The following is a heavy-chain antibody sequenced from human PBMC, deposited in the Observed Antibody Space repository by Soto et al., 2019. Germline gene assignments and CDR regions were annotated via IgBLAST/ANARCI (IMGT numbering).Heavy chain of an antibody. V-gene: IGHV1-46*01. D-gene: IGHD1-7*01. CDR2: ISPRGGST. CDR3: ARDIPDLNYGNQPFDF. CDR1: GYTFTTSY. Sequence: QVQLVQSGAEVKKPGASVMLSCKTSGYTFTTSYIHWVRQAPGQGLEWMGIISPRGGSTTYAQNFQGRVTMTRDTSTSTVYMALSRLRSEDTAVYFCARDIPDLNYGNQPFDFWGQGTMVSVSS. J-gene: IGHJ3*01.